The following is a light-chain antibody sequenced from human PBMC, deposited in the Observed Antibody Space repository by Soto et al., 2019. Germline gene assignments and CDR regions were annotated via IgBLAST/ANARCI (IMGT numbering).Light chain of an antibody. V-gene: IGKV1-5*01. CDR2: DAS. CDR1: QSVSSW. Sequence: DIQMTQSPSTLSASVGDRVTITCRASQSVSSWLAWYRQKPWKAPNLLMYDASSLESGVPSRFSGSVSRTRFPLTISTPQPDDFAAYYRQRYNTSPYTFGQGTKLEIK. CDR3: QRYNTSPYT. J-gene: IGKJ2*01.